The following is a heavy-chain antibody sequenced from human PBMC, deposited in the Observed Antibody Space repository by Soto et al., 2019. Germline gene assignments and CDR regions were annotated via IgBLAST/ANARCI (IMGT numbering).Heavy chain of an antibody. CDR2: MIGDGSSW. D-gene: IGHD3-16*01. Sequence: EVQLLESGGGLAQAGGSLRLSCAASGFNFRIYAMNWVRQAPGKGLEWVSVMIGDGSSWDYADSVRGRFTISRDNSKNTLYLQMNSLRAEDTAVYYCAKDLRPDGGDDLDYWGQGTLVTVSS. V-gene: IGHV3-23*01. CDR1: GFNFRIYA. J-gene: IGHJ4*02. CDR3: AKDLRPDGGDDLDY.